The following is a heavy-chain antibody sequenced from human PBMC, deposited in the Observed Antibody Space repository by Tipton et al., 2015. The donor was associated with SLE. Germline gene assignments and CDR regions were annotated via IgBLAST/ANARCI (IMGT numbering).Heavy chain of an antibody. J-gene: IGHJ4*02. D-gene: IGHD4-11*01. V-gene: IGHV4-31*03. CDR1: GDSISNGGHF. CDR2: IYYSGST. CDR3: ARFDYSNWDDY. Sequence: TLSLTCTISGDSISNGGHFWIWIRQPPGKGLEWIGYIYYSGSTYYNPSLQSRLTMSVDTSRNQFSLKLTSVTAADTAVYFCARFDYSNWDDYWGQGTLVTVSS.